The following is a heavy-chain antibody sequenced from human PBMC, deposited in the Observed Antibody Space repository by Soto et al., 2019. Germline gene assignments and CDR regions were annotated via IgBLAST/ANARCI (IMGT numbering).Heavy chain of an antibody. Sequence: EVQLVESGGGLVQPGGSLRLSCAASGFTFSNYWMHWVRQAPGKGLVWVSRIKSDGSSISYEDSVKGRFTISRDKARNTLYLQMNSLRAEDTAVYYCARGGFSGSGSYIQGDYWGQGTLVTVSS. CDR3: ARGGFSGSGSYIQGDY. CDR2: IKSDGSSI. V-gene: IGHV3-74*01. D-gene: IGHD3-10*01. CDR1: GFTFSNYW. J-gene: IGHJ4*02.